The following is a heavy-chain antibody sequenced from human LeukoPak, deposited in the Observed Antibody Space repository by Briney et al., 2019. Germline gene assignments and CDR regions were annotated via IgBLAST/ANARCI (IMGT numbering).Heavy chain of an antibody. J-gene: IGHJ4*02. CDR2: ISSSSSYI. CDR1: GFTFSSYS. V-gene: IGHV3-21*01. CDR3: AGARPSMWIDY. D-gene: IGHD5-12*01. Sequence: GGSLRLSCAASGFTFSSYSMNWVRQAPGKGLEWVSSISSSSSYIYYADSVKGRFTISKDTSKNTLYMQMNTLRREDTAVYYCAGARPSMWIDYWGQGTLVTVSS.